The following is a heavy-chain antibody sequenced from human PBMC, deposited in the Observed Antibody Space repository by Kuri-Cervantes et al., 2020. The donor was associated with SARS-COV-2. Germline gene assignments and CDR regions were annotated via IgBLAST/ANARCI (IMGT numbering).Heavy chain of an antibody. V-gene: IGHV4-59*08. D-gene: IGHD3-3*01. CDR3: ARRTYYDFWSGYFDY. CDR1: GGSISSYY. Sequence: GSLRLSCTVSGGSISSYYWSWIRQPPGKGLEWIGSIYYSGSTYYNPSLKSRVTISVDTSKNQFSLKLSSVTAADTAVYYCARRTYYDFWSGYFDYWGQGTLVTVSS. CDR2: IYYSGST. J-gene: IGHJ4*02.